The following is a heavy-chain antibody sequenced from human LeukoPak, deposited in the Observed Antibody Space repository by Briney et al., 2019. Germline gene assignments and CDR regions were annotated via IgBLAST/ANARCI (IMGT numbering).Heavy chain of an antibody. V-gene: IGHV4-39*01. CDR1: GGSISSSSYY. Sequence: PSETLSLTCTVSGGSISSSSYYWGWIRQPPGKGLEWIGSIYYSGSTYYNPSLKSRVTISVDTSKNQFSLKLSSVTAADTAVYYCARQTNTAPGWNHIDYWGQGTLVTVSA. CDR3: ARQTNTAPGWNHIDY. D-gene: IGHD1-14*01. J-gene: IGHJ4*02. CDR2: IYYSGST.